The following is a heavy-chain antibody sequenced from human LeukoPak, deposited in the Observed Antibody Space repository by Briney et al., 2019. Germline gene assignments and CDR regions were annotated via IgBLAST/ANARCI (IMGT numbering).Heavy chain of an antibody. CDR2: IYYSRST. Sequence: SETLSLTCTVSGGSISSYYWSWIRQPPGKGLEWIGYIYYSRSTNYNPSLKSRVTISVDTSKNQFSLKLSSVTAADTAVYYCARVLEGTLDYWGQGTLVTVSS. D-gene: IGHD1-1*01. CDR1: GGSISSYY. J-gene: IGHJ4*02. V-gene: IGHV4-59*01. CDR3: ARVLEGTLDY.